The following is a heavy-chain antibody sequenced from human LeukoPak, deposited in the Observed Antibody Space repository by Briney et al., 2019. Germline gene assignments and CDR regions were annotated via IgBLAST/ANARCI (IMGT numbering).Heavy chain of an antibody. J-gene: IGHJ4*02. V-gene: IGHV3-23*01. Sequence: GGSLRLSCVASGFTLSDYAMNWARHVPGKGLEWVSRISDSGSSTYYAHSVKGRFTISRDNSKNTLYLQMTSLRAEDTAIYYCAKDLGRDSGFFDYWGQGAPVTVSS. CDR3: AKDLGRDSGFFDY. CDR1: GFTLSDYA. D-gene: IGHD1-26*01. CDR2: ISDSGSST.